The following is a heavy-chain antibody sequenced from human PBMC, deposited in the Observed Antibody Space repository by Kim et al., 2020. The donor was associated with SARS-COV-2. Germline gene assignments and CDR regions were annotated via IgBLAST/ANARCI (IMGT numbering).Heavy chain of an antibody. Sequence: SETLSLTCTVSGGSISSSSYYWGWIRQPPGKGLEWIGSIYYSGSTYYNPSLKSRVTISVDTSKNQFSLKLSSVTAADTAVYYCAREPYLLLWFGESKRKGAFDIWGQGTMVTVSS. J-gene: IGHJ3*02. D-gene: IGHD3-10*01. CDR2: IYYSGST. V-gene: IGHV4-39*07. CDR3: AREPYLLLWFGESKRKGAFDI. CDR1: GGSISSSSYY.